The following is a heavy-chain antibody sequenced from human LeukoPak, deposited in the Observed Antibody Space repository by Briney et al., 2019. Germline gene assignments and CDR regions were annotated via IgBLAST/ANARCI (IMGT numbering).Heavy chain of an antibody. J-gene: IGHJ5*02. D-gene: IGHD6-13*01. CDR1: GFTVSSNY. V-gene: IGHV3-53*01. CDR3: AREIIAAAGTKQA. CDR2: IYSGGST. Sequence: GGSLRLSCAASGFTVSSNYMSWVRQAPGKGLEWVSVIYSGGSTYYADSVKGRSTISRDNSKNTLYLQMNSLRAEDTAVYYCAREIIAAAGTKQAWGQGTLVTVSS.